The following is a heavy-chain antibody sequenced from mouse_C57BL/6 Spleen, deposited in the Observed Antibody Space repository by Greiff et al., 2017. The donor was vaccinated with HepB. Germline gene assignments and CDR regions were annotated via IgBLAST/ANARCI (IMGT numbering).Heavy chain of an antibody. V-gene: IGHV1-42*01. J-gene: IGHJ3*01. CDR1: GYSFTGYY. CDR2: INPSTGGT. CDR3: ARRWAY. Sequence: EVQLQQSGPELVKPGASVKISCKASGYSFTGYYMNWVKQSPEKSLEWIGEINPSTGGTTYNQKFKAKATLTVDKSSSTAYMQHKSLTSEDSAVYYCARRWAYWGQGTLVTVSA. D-gene: IGHD1-1*02.